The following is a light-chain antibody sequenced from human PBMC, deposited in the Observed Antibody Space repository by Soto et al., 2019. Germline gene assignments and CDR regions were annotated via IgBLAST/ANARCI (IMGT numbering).Light chain of an antibody. J-gene: IGLJ2*01. CDR3: SSYTSRSTLVV. Sequence: QSVLTQPASVSGSPGQSITISCTGTSSDVGGYNYVSWYQQHPGKAPKLMIYDVSNRPSGVSNRFSGSKSGNTASLTISGRQADDEADYYCSSYTSRSTLVVFGGGTKLTVL. V-gene: IGLV2-14*01. CDR2: DVS. CDR1: SSDVGGYNY.